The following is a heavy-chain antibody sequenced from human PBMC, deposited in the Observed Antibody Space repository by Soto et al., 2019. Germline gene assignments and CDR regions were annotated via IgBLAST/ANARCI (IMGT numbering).Heavy chain of an antibody. CDR1: GGSISSSSYY. V-gene: IGHV4-39*02. D-gene: IGHD1-7*01. CDR2: IYYSGST. CDR3: AREKRELGYGMDV. Sequence: PSETLSLTCTVSGGSISSSSYYWGWIRQPPGKGLEWIGSIYYSGSTYYNPSLKSRVTISVDTSKNQFSLKLSSVTAADTAVYYCAREKRELGYGMDVWGQGTTVTVSS. J-gene: IGHJ6*02.